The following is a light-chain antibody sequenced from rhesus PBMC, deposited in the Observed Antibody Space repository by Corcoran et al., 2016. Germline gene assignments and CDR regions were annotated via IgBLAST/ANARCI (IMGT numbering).Light chain of an antibody. CDR2: KAS. V-gene: IGKV1-74*01. Sequence: DIQMTQSPSSLSASVGDRVTITCRASENIYNYLNWYQHKPGKATKLLIYKASTLQSGVPSRFSGSGSGTDYSFTIRTLQSADVATYYCQHTYGTPYSFGQGTKVEIK. CDR1: ENIYNY. J-gene: IGKJ2*01. CDR3: QHTYGTPYS.